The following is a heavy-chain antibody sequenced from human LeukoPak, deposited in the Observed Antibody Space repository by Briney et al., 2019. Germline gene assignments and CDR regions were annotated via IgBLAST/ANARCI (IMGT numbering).Heavy chain of an antibody. J-gene: IGHJ2*01. CDR1: GGSISSYY. Sequence: SETLSLTCTVSGGSISSYYWSWIRPPPGKGLEWIGYIYYIGGTNYNPSLKSRVTISVDTSKNQFSLKLSSVTAADTAVYYCARGVHGDYRWYFDLWGRGTLVTVSS. V-gene: IGHV4-59*01. CDR2: IYYIGGT. CDR3: ARGVHGDYRWYFDL. D-gene: IGHD4-17*01.